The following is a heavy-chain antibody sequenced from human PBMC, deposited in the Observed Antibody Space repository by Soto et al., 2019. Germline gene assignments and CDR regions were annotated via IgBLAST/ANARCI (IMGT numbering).Heavy chain of an antibody. J-gene: IGHJ4*02. CDR3: RILRYFDGFDY. CDR1: GFTFSSYA. V-gene: IGHV3-23*01. CDR2: IRGSGGST. D-gene: IGHD3-9*01. Sequence: GGSLRLSGAASGFTFSSYAMSWVRQAPGKGLEWVSAIRGSGGSTYYADSVKGRFTISRDNSKNTLYLQMNSLRAEDTAVYYCRILRYFDGFDYWGQGTLVTVSS.